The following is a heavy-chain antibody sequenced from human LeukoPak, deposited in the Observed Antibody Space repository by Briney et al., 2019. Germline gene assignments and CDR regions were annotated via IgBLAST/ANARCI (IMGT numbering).Heavy chain of an antibody. CDR1: GFTFSSFW. V-gene: IGHV3-7*03. Sequence: PGGSLRLSCAASGFTFSSFWMSWVRQAPGKGLAWVANIKQDGSEKYFVDSVKGRFTISRDNAKNSLYLQMSGLRAEDTAVYYCARGGSRHPSPEDYWGRGTLVTVSS. CDR2: IKQDGSEK. D-gene: IGHD1-1*01. CDR3: ARGGSRHPSPEDY. J-gene: IGHJ4*02.